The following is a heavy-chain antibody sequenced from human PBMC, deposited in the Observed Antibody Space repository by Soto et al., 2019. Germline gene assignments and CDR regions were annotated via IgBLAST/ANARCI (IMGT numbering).Heavy chain of an antibody. Sequence: ASLKVSCNTSGCTFTGYYMHCVRETAGQGLEWMGWMNPNSGGTNYAQKFQGWVTMTRDTSISTAYMELSRLRSDDTAVYFCTTCPTLVYYYYDMEVWGQGTTVTVSS. CDR1: GCTFTGYY. V-gene: IGHV1-2*04. CDR3: TTCPTLVYYYYDMEV. CDR2: MNPNSGGT. J-gene: IGHJ6*02. D-gene: IGHD2-8*02.